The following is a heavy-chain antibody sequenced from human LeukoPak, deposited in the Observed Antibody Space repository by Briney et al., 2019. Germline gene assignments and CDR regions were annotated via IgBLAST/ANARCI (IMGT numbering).Heavy chain of an antibody. V-gene: IGHV3-23*01. CDR3: ASAYCSGGSCYRIPFDY. CDR2: ISGSGGST. D-gene: IGHD2-15*01. Sequence: GGSLRLSCAASGFTFSVYAMSWVRQAPGKGLEWVSAISGSGGSTYYADSVKGRFTISRDNSKNTLYLQMNSLRAEDTAVYYCASAYCSGGSCYRIPFDYWGQGTLVTVSS. J-gene: IGHJ4*02. CDR1: GFTFSVYA.